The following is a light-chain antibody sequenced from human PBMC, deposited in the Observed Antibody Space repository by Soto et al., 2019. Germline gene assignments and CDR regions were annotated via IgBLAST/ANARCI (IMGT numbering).Light chain of an antibody. CDR2: GAS. J-gene: IGKJ1*01. Sequence: EIVLTQSPGTLSLSPGERATLSCRASQSVSSSYLAWYQQKPSQAPRLLIYGASSRATGIPDRFSGSGSGTDFPFTISGLEPEDFAVYYCQQYGSSPPWTFGQGTKVEIK. CDR1: QSVSSSY. V-gene: IGKV3-20*01. CDR3: QQYGSSPPWT.